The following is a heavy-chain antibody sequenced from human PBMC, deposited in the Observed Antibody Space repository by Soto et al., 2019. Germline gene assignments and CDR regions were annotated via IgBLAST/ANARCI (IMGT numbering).Heavy chain of an antibody. CDR3: GSDGDFDA. Sequence: SLRLSCASSGFTFSRYGMHWVGQAPGKRLEWVAVISYGGSNKYYADSVKGRFTISRDNAKNTLYLQMNMLRAEDTAVYYFGSDGDFDAWGQGTMV. CDR2: ISYGGSNK. V-gene: IGHV3-30*03. CDR1: GFTFSRYG. J-gene: IGHJ4*02.